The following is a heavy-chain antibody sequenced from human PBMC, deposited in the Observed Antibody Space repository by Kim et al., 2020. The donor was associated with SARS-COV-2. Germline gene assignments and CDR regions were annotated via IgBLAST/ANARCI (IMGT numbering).Heavy chain of an antibody. CDR1: GFTFSSYS. D-gene: IGHD3-22*01. CDR3: ARSYYYDSSGYYPEDYYYGMDV. J-gene: IGHJ6*02. V-gene: IGHV3-48*02. CDR2: ISSSSSTI. Sequence: GGSLRLSCAASGFTFSSYSMNWVRRAPGKGLEWVSYISSSSSTIYYADSVKGRFTISRDNAKNSLYLQMNSLRDEDTSVYYCARSYYYDSSGYYPEDYYYGMDVWGQGTTVTVSS.